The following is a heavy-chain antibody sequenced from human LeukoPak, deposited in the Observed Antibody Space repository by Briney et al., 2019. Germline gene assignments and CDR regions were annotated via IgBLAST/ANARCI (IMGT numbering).Heavy chain of an antibody. Sequence: SVKVSCKASGGTFSGYAISWVRQAPGQGLEWMGRIIPILGIANYAQKFQGRVTITADKSTSTAYMELSSLRSEDTAVYYCARPYDSSGCYFDYWGQGTLVTVSS. CDR2: IIPILGIA. CDR3: ARPYDSSGCYFDY. V-gene: IGHV1-69*04. D-gene: IGHD3-22*01. J-gene: IGHJ4*02. CDR1: GGTFSGYA.